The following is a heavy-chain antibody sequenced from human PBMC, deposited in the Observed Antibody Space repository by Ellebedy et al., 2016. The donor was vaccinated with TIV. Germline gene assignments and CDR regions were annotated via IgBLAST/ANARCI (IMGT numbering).Heavy chain of an antibody. CDR3: ASVPSAGADF. Sequence: ASVKVSCKASGGTFSSHAISWVRQAPGQGLEWLGRIIPMFDIRDYAQELQGRVTITADKSTSTAYMELSSLRSEDTAVYFCASVPSAGADFWGQGTLVTVSS. CDR1: GGTFSSHA. V-gene: IGHV1-69*04. CDR2: IIPMFDIR. D-gene: IGHD4-17*01. J-gene: IGHJ5*01.